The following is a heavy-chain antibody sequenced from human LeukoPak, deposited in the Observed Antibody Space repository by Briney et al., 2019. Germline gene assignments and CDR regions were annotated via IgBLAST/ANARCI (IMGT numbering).Heavy chain of an antibody. D-gene: IGHD3-10*01. V-gene: IGHV1-2*02. CDR2: INPNSGGT. J-gene: IGHJ5*02. Sequence: ASVKVSCKASGYTFTGYYMHWVRQAPGQGLEWMGWINPNSGGTNYAQKFQGRVTMTRDTSISTAYMELSRLRSDDTAVYYCARARMGIWFGESGPGNNWFDPWGQGTLVTVSS. CDR3: ARARMGIWFGESGPGNNWFDP. CDR1: GYTFTGYY.